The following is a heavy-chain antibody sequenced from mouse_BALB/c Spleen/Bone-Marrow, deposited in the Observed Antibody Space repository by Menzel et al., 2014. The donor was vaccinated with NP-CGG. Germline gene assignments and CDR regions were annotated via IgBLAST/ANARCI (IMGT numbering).Heavy chain of an antibody. V-gene: IGHV1-54*01. Sequence: VKLMESGAELVRPGTSVKVSCKASGYAFTNYLIEWVKQRPVQGLGWIGVINPGSGGANYNAKFKGKATLTADKSSSTAYMQLSSLTSDDSAVYFCAREWTARAVDYWGQGTTLTVSS. J-gene: IGHJ2*01. CDR2: INPGSGGA. CDR1: GYAFTNYL. CDR3: AREWTARAVDY. D-gene: IGHD3-2*01.